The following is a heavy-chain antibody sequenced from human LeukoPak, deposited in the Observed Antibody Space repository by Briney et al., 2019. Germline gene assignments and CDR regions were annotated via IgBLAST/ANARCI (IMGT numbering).Heavy chain of an antibody. J-gene: IGHJ4*02. CDR1: GFTFSNYG. D-gene: IGHD3-16*01. Sequence: PGGSLRLSCAASGFTFSNYGMNWVRQAPGKGLEWVSGITGNGGTTYYADSVKGRFTISRDNAKNSLYLQMNSLRAEDTAVYYCAGDKGGRSDYWGQGTLATVSS. V-gene: IGHV3-21*01. CDR3: AGDKGGRSDY. CDR2: ITGNGGTT.